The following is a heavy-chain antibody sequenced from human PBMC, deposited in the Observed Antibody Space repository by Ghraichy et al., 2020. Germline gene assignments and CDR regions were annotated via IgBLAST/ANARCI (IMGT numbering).Heavy chain of an antibody. J-gene: IGHJ5*02. Sequence: SVKVSCKASGGTFSSYAISWVRQAPGQGLEWMGGIIPIFGTANYAQKFQGRVTITADESTSTAYMELSSLRSEDTAVYYCAHGYCSGGSCPVGDWFDPWGQGTLVTVSS. CDR3: AHGYCSGGSCPVGDWFDP. CDR1: GGTFSSYA. D-gene: IGHD2-15*01. V-gene: IGHV1-69*13. CDR2: IIPIFGTA.